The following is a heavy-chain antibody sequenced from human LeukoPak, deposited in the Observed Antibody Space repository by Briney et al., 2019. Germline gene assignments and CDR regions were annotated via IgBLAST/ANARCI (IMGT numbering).Heavy chain of an antibody. CDR3: AKDSGSYLDY. J-gene: IGHJ4*02. CDR2: ISGSGGST. V-gene: IGHV3-23*01. D-gene: IGHD1-26*01. CDR1: GFTFSSYA. Sequence: GGSLRLSCAASGFTFSSYAMSWVRQAPGKGLGWVSAISGSGGSTYYADSVKGRFTISRDNSKNTLYLQMNSLRAEATAVYYCAKDSGSYLDYWGQGTLVTVSS.